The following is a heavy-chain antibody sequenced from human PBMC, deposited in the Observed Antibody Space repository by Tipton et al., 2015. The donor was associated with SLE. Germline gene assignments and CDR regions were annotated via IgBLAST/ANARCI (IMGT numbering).Heavy chain of an antibody. CDR3: ASHGGYCSGGSCLYYFDY. CDR1: GGSISSSSYY. J-gene: IGHJ4*02. CDR2: IYYSGST. V-gene: IGHV4-61*01. Sequence: TLSLTCTVSGGSISSSSYYWSWIRQPPGKGLEWIGYIYYSGSTNYNPSLKSRVTISVDTSKNQFSLKLSSVTAADTAVYYCASHGGYCSGGSCLYYFDYWGQGTLVTVSS. D-gene: IGHD2-15*01.